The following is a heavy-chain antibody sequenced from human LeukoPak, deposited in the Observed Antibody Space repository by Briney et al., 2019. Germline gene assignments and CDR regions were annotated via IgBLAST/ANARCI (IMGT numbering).Heavy chain of an antibody. CDR1: GASVSNYY. V-gene: IGHV4-59*08. CDR2: ISDSGSP. CDR3: ARHADGGVFIKTYFFDS. Sequence: SETLSLTCSVSGASVSNYYWSWLRQTPGKGLEWIGHISDSGSPTCNPSLKSRVPISEDMSKNQISLNLRSVTAADTAVYYCARHADGGVFIKTYFFDSWGQGFLVSVSS. J-gene: IGHJ4*02. D-gene: IGHD3-16*01.